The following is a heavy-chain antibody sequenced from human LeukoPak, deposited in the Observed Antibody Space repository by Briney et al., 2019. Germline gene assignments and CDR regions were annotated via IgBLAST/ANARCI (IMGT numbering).Heavy chain of an antibody. CDR2: IDWDDDK. D-gene: IGHD6-19*01. CDR1: GFSLSTSGMC. V-gene: IGHV2-70*11. J-gene: IGHJ4*02. CDR3: ARIQYSSGWLDY. Sequence: RESGPALVKPTQTLTLTCTFSGFSLSTSGMCVSWIRQPPGKALEWLARIDWDDDKYYSTSLKTRLTISKDTSKNQVVLTMTNMDPVDTATYYCARIQYSSGWLDYWGQGTLVTVSS.